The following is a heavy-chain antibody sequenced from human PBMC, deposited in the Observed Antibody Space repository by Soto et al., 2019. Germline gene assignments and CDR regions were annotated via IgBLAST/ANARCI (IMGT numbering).Heavy chain of an antibody. J-gene: IGHJ6*02. CDR1: GYSFTSYW. CDR2: IDPSDSYT. CDR3: ASVSIAALNYYYYGMDV. D-gene: IGHD6-6*01. Sequence: GESLKLSCKGSGYSFTSYWTSWVRQMPGKGLEWMGRIDPSDSYTNYSPSFQGHVTISADKSISTAYLQWSSLKASDTAMYYCASVSIAALNYYYYGMDVWGQGTTVTVSS. V-gene: IGHV5-10-1*01.